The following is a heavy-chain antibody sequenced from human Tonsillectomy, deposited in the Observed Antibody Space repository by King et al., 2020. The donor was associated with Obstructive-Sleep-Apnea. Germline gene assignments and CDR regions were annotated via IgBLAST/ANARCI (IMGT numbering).Heavy chain of an antibody. Sequence: VQLQESGPGLVKPSETLSLTCTVSGYSISSGYYWGWIRQPPGKGLEWIGSIYHSGSTYYNPSLKSRVTISVDTSKNQFSLKLSSVTAADTAVYYCARVRGSGLLNYYFDYWGQGTLVTVSS. V-gene: IGHV4-38-2*02. CDR3: ARVRGSGLLNYYFDY. J-gene: IGHJ4*02. CDR1: GYSISSGYY. D-gene: IGHD2-15*01. CDR2: IYHSGST.